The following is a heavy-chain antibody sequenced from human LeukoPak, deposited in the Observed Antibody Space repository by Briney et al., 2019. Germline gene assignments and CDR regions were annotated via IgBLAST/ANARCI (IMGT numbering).Heavy chain of an antibody. J-gene: IGHJ5*02. V-gene: IGHV3-23*01. CDR3: ARDGGYCSSTGCLTWFDP. Sequence: PAGGSLRLSCVVSGLTFSSYAMSWVRQAPGKGLEWVSTISGSGGSTYYADSVKGRFTISRDNSKNTLYLQMNSLRAEDTAVYYCARDGGYCSSTGCLTWFDPWGQGTLVTVSS. CDR1: GLTFSSYA. CDR2: ISGSGGST. D-gene: IGHD2-2*01.